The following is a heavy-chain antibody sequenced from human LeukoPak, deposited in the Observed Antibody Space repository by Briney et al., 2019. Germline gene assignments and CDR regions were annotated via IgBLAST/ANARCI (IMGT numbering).Heavy chain of an antibody. CDR1: GFTFSSYW. Sequence: GGSLRLSCAASGFTFSSYWMHWVRQAPGKGLVWVSRLNNDGSSTNYADSVKGRFTISRDNAKNTLYLQMNSLRAEDTAVPYCARIAWDAFDIWGQGTMVTVSS. J-gene: IGHJ3*02. D-gene: IGHD2-15*01. CDR3: ARIAWDAFDI. CDR2: LNNDGSST. V-gene: IGHV3-74*01.